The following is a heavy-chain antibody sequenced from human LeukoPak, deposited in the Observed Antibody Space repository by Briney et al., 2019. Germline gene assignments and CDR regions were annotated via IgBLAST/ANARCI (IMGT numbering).Heavy chain of an antibody. V-gene: IGHV1-3*01. CDR3: ATSLGYCSSTGCYEMGY. Sequence: ASVKVSCKASGYTFTSYAMHWVRQAPGQRLEWMGWINAGNGNTKYSQKFQGRVTITRDTSASTAYMELSSLRSEDTAVYYCATSLGYCSSTGCYEMGYWGQGTLVTVSS. J-gene: IGHJ4*02. CDR2: INAGNGNT. D-gene: IGHD2-2*01. CDR1: GYTFTSYA.